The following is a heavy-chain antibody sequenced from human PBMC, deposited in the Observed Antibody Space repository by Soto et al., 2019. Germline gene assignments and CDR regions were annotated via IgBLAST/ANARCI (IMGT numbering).Heavy chain of an antibody. CDR3: AKIGFGEFPTPYYYYGMDV. CDR2: ISGSGGST. D-gene: IGHD3-10*01. J-gene: IGHJ6*02. CDR1: GFTFSSYA. V-gene: IGHV3-23*01. Sequence: GGSLRLSCAASGFTFSSYAMSWVRQAPGKGLEWVSAISGSGGSTYYADSVKGRFTISRDNSKNTLYLQMNSLRAEDTAVYYCAKIGFGEFPTPYYYYGMDVWGQGTTVTVSS.